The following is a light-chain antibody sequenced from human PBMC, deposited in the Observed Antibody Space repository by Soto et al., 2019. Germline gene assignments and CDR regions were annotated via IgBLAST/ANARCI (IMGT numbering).Light chain of an antibody. CDR1: QSISSY. J-gene: IGKJ1*01. Sequence: DIQMTQSPSSLSASVGDRVTITCRASQSISSYLNWYQQKPGKAPKLLIYAASSLQSGVPSRFSGSGSGTDFTLTISSLQPEDFATNYCQQRYSTPRPFCQGTKVDIK. CDR2: AAS. V-gene: IGKV1-39*01. CDR3: QQRYSTPRP.